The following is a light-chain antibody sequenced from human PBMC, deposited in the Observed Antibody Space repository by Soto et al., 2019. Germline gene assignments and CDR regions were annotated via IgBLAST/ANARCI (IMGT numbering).Light chain of an antibody. V-gene: IGKV3-15*01. Sequence: EIVLTQSPGTLSVSPGERATLSCRASQSVSSKLAWYQQKPGQAPRLLFYGASTGATGIPARFSDSGSATEFTLSISRLQSEDFAVYYCQQYNNWPGTFGQGTKVEIK. CDR1: QSVSSK. J-gene: IGKJ1*01. CDR2: GAS. CDR3: QQYNNWPGT.